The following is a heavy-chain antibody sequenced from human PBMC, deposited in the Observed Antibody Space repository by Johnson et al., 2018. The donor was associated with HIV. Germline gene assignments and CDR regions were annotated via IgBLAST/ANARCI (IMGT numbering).Heavy chain of an antibody. D-gene: IGHD3-10*01. Sequence: QVQLVESGGGLVQPGGSLRLSCAASGFTFSDYYMSWIRQAPGKGLEWVSYISSSGSTIYYADSVKGRFTISRDNSRNSLYLQMKSLRAEDTALYYCARAEIYEGRVGDFAFDIWGRGTMVTVSS. CDR3: ARAEIYEGRVGDFAFDI. CDR2: ISSSGSTI. CDR1: GFTFSDYY. V-gene: IGHV3-11*01. J-gene: IGHJ3*02.